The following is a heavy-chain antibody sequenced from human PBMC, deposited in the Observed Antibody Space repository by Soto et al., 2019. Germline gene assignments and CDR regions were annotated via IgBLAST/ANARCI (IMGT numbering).Heavy chain of an antibody. CDR3: ARRVRISSTSNYYYYMDV. CDR2: ISSSSSYI. D-gene: IGHD2-2*01. V-gene: IGHV3-21*01. CDR1: GFTFSSYS. J-gene: IGHJ6*03. Sequence: GGSLRLSCAASGFTFSSYSMNWVRQAPGKGLEWVSSISSSSSYIYYADSVKGRFTISRDNAKNSLYLQMNSLRAEDTAVYYCARRVRISSTSNYYYYMDVWGKGTTVTVSS.